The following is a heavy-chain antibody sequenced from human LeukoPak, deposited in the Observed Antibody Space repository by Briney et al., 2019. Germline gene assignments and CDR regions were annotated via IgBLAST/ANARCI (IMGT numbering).Heavy chain of an antibody. V-gene: IGHV3-23*01. CDR1: GFTFSSYA. CDR3: AREGKDFDWLDSAGMDV. CDR2: ISGSGGST. D-gene: IGHD3-9*01. J-gene: IGHJ6*02. Sequence: GGSLRLSCAASGFTFSSYAMSWVRQAPGKGLEWVSAISGSGGSTYYADSVKGRFTISRDNSKNTLYLQMNSLRAEDTAVYYCAREGKDFDWLDSAGMDVWGQGTTVTVSS.